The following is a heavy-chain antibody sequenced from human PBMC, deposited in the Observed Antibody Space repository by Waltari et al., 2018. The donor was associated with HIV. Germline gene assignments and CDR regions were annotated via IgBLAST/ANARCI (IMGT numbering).Heavy chain of an antibody. D-gene: IGHD3-10*01. CDR3: ARDDMFPGYGSGTGVPFDH. CDR1: GYTFPSSG. Sequence: QLVQSGAEVKKPGATVTVSCKASGYTFPSSGVSWVRQAPGQGMEWMGCIGAKGGNTNDAQKFQAIVTIPADTSTATSYLEVTNLRSDDTAVYFSARDDMFPGYGSGTGVPFDHWSQGTLLNVSS. CDR2: IGAKGGNT. V-gene: IGHV1-18*01. J-gene: IGHJ4*02.